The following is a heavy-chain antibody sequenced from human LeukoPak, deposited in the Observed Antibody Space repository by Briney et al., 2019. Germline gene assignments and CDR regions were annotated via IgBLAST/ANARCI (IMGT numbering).Heavy chain of an antibody. CDR2: MNPNSGNT. V-gene: IGHV1-8*01. CDR3: AREHYYDGDWFDP. D-gene: IGHD3-22*01. J-gene: IGHJ5*02. CDR1: GYTFTSYD. Sequence: ASVKVSCKASGYTFTSYDINWVRQATGQGLEWMGWMNPNSGNTGYAQKFQGRVTMTRDTSISTAYMELSSLRSEDTAVYYCAREHYYDGDWFDPWGQGTLVTVSS.